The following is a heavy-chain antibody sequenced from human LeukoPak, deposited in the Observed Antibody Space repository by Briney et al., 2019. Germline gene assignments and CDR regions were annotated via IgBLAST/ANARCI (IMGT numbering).Heavy chain of an antibody. J-gene: IGHJ5*02. V-gene: IGHV4-34*01. CDR3: ARGERYQLDSYWFDP. D-gene: IGHD2-2*01. CDR2: INDSGIT. CDR1: GVTFSGYY. Sequence: SETLSLTCAAYGVTFSGYYWSWVRQAPGKGLEWVGGINDSGITNYKPAHKSRATISVDTSKNQFSLKLSSVTAADTAVYYCARGERYQLDSYWFDPCGEGTLVTVSS.